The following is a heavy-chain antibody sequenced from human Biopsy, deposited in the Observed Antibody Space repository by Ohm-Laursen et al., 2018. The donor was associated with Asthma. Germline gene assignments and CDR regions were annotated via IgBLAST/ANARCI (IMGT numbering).Heavy chain of an antibody. V-gene: IGHV1-2*06. CDR2: INPNSGGT. D-gene: IGHD6-13*01. J-gene: IGHJ5*02. Sequence: ASVKVSCKASGYTFIGCHIHWMRQAPGQGLEWLGRINPNSGGTNYAQKFQGRVTMTRDTSISTAYMEVSRLRSDDTAVYYCARGQKSAGDRWFDPWGQGTLVTVSS. CDR1: GYTFIGCH. CDR3: ARGQKSAGDRWFDP.